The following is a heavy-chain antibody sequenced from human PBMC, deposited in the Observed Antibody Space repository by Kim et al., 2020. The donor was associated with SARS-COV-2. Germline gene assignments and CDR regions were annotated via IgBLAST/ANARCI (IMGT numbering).Heavy chain of an antibody. J-gene: IGHJ4*02. Sequence: AESVERRFTISRYNSKNTLYLQMNSLRAEDTAVYYCAKTGTYGAQGYFDYWGQGTLVTVSS. D-gene: IGHD4-17*01. V-gene: IGHV3-23*01. CDR3: AKTGTYGAQGYFDY.